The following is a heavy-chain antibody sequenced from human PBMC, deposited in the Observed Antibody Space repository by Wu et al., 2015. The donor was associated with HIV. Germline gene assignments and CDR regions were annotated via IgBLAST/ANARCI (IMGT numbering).Heavy chain of an antibody. CDR2: INPSGGST. CDR3: ARSSSSSELRGXFDI. V-gene: IGHV1-46*03. CDR1: GYSFTAHY. D-gene: IGHD6-6*01. J-gene: IGHJ3*02. Sequence: QVQLVQSGAEVAKPGASVRVSCQTSGYSFTAHYIHWVRQAPGQGLEWMGIINPSGGSTSYAQKFQGRVTMTRDTSTSTVYMELSSLRSEDTAVYYCARSSSSSELRGXFDIWGQGTMVTVSS.